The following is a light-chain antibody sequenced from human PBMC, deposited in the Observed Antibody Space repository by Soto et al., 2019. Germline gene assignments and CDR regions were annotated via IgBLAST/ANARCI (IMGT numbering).Light chain of an antibody. Sequence: EIVVTQSPATLSVSPGERATLSCRASQSVSNNLVWYQQKPGQAPRLLIYGASTRATGIPARFSGSGSGTEFTLTISSLQSEDFAVYYCQQYKNWPPYPFGQGTKLEIK. J-gene: IGKJ2*01. V-gene: IGKV3-15*01. CDR2: GAS. CDR1: QSVSNN. CDR3: QQYKNWPPYP.